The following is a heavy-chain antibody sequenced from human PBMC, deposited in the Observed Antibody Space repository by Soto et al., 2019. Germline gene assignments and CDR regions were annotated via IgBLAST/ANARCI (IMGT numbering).Heavy chain of an antibody. J-gene: IGHJ4*02. V-gene: IGHV3-23*01. CDR1: GFTFSSYA. CDR2: ISGSGGST. CDR3: AIGLNYYDSSPLNY. Sequence: EVQLLESGGGLVQPGGSLRLSCAASGFTFSSYAMSWVRQAPGKGLEWVSAISGSGGSTYYADSVKGRFTISRDNSKNTLYLQMNSLRAEDTAVSYCAIGLNYYDSSPLNYWGQGTLVTVSS. D-gene: IGHD3-22*01.